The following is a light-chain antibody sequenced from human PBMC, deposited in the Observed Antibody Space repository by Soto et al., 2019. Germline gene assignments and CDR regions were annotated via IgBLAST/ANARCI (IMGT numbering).Light chain of an antibody. CDR3: SSYTSSSTLV. V-gene: IGLV2-14*01. CDR1: SSDVGENNY. Sequence: QSVLTQPASVSGSPGQSITTSCTGTSSDVGENNYVSWYQQHPGKAPKLMIYEVSNRPSGISNRFSGSKSASTASLTISGLQAEDEADYYCSSYTSSSTLVFGTGTKVTVL. J-gene: IGLJ1*01. CDR2: EVS.